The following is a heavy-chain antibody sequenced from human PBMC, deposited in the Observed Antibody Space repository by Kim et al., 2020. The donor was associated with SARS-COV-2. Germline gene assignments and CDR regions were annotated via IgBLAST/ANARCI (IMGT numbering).Heavy chain of an antibody. CDR2: ISSGGKSI. J-gene: IGHJ4*02. CDR3: VRGGAGYSTGWFNY. V-gene: IGHV3-48*02. CDR1: GFIFSSYH. D-gene: IGHD6-19*01. Sequence: GGSLRLSCAASGFIFSSYHMNWVRQAPGKGLEWVSYISSGGKSIYYADSVKGRFTITRDNAKNSLYLQMTSLRDDDTAIYYCVRGGAGYSTGWFNYWCQGTLVTVSS.